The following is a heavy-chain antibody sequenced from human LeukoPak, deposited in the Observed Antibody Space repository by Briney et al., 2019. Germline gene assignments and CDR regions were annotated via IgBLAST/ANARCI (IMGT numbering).Heavy chain of an antibody. Sequence: SETLSLTCTVSGASISSYYWSWLRQSPGKGLEWIGYLYYIGSTDYNPSLKSRVTISVDTSKNEFFMKLKSVTAADTAMYYCARARIGGWFDPWGQGTLVTVSS. J-gene: IGHJ5*02. CDR2: LYYIGST. V-gene: IGHV4-59*01. CDR1: GASISSYY. D-gene: IGHD2-15*01. CDR3: ARARIGGWFDP.